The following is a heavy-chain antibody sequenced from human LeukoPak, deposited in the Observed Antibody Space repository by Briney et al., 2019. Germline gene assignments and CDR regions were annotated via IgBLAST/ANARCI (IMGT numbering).Heavy chain of an antibody. CDR3: AKSGGDFWSRYWFDP. CDR1: GGSISSSNYY. D-gene: IGHD3-3*01. J-gene: IGHJ5*02. V-gene: IGHV4-39*01. Sequence: PSDTLSLTCTVSGGSISSSNYYWGWSRQPPGKGLEWIGHIYYSGTTYHNPSLKSQFTIVVDTYKNQFSLKLSSVTAADTAVYYCAKSGGDFWSRYWFDPWGQGTLVTVSS. CDR2: IYYSGTT.